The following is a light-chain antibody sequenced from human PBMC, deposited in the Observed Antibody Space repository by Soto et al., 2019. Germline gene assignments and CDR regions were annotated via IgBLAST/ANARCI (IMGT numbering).Light chain of an antibody. J-gene: IGKJ4*01. CDR3: QQYGSSPLT. CDR1: QSVDSIY. V-gene: IGKV3-20*01. CDR2: GAS. Sequence: EIVLTQSPGTLSLSPGERATLSCRASQSVDSIYLAWYQQKPGQAPRLLIYGASYRATGIPDRFSGSGSGTDSTLTISRLEPEDFAVYYCQQYGSSPLTFGGGTKVDIK.